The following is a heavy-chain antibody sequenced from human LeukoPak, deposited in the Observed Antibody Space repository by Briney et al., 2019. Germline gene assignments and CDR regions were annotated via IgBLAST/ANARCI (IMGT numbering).Heavy chain of an antibody. D-gene: IGHD2-15*01. J-gene: IGHJ4*02. V-gene: IGHV4-4*07. CDR1: GGSISSYS. CDR2: IYTSGST. CDR3: ARAVHCSGGSCYFDY. Sequence: SETQSLTCTVSGGSISSYSWSWIRQPAGKGLEWIGRIYTSGSTKYNPSLTSRVTMSVDTSKNQFSLKLRSVTAADTAVYYCARAVHCSGGSCYFDYWGQGTLVTVSS.